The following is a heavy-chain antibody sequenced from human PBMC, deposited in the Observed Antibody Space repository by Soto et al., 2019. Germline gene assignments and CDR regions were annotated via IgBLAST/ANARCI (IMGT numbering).Heavy chain of an antibody. J-gene: IGHJ2*01. CDR1: GFTFSSYW. CDR3: ARDPGGPYCTNGVCYPSGYFDL. Sequence: GGSLRLSCAASGFTFSSYWMSWVRQAPGKGLEWVANIKQDGSEKYYVDSVKGRFTISRDNAKNSLYLQMNSLRAEDTAVYYCARDPGGPYCTNGVCYPSGYFDLWGRGTLVTVSS. D-gene: IGHD2-8*01. V-gene: IGHV3-7*01. CDR2: IKQDGSEK.